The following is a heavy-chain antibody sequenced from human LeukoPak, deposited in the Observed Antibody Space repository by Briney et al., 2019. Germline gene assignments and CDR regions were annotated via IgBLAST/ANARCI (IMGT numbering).Heavy chain of an antibody. D-gene: IGHD1-26*01. V-gene: IGHV3-23*01. J-gene: IGHJ4*02. CDR1: GFTFSSYA. CDR2: ISGSGGST. Sequence: GGSLRLSCAASGFTFSSYAMSWVRQAPGKGLEWVSAISGSGGSTYYADSVKGRFTISRDNSKNTLYLQMNSLRAEDTAVYYCAKELGSGSYIEWNYFGYRGQGTLVTVSS. CDR3: AKELGSGSYIEWNYFGY.